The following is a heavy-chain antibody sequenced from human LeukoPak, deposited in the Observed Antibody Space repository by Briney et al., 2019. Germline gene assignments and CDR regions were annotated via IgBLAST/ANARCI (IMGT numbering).Heavy chain of an antibody. Sequence: SETLSLTCAVYGGSFSGYYWSWIRQPPGKGLEWIGEINHSGSTNYNPSLKSRVTISVDTSKNQFSLKLSSVTAADTAVYYCARVSGIAVAGWNWLDPWGQGTLVTVSS. D-gene: IGHD6-19*01. CDR2: INHSGST. CDR3: ARVSGIAVAGWNWLDP. V-gene: IGHV4-34*01. CDR1: GGSFSGYY. J-gene: IGHJ5*02.